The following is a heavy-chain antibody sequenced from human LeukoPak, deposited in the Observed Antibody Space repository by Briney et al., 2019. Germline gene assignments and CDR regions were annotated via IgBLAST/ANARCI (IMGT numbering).Heavy chain of an antibody. CDR3: ARVRVGATIHFPYYFDY. D-gene: IGHD1-26*01. CDR1: GGSISSYY. CDR2: IYYSGST. V-gene: IGHV4-59*01. Sequence: SETLSLTCTVSGGSISSYYWSWIRQPPGKGLEWIGYIYYSGSTNYNPSLKSRVTISVDTSKNQFSLKLSSVTAADTAVYYCARVRVGATIHFPYYFDYWGQGTLVTVSS. J-gene: IGHJ4*02.